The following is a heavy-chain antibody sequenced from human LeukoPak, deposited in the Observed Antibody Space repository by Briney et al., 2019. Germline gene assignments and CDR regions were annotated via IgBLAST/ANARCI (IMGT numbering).Heavy chain of an antibody. V-gene: IGHV3-21*05. Sequence: AGGSLRLSCAASGFILNSYPMNWVRQTPGKGLEWIAYIGSGSSDIYYTDSVKGRLTVSSDNAKNSLFLQVNSLRDEDTGVYYCARDTRNWADYWGQGTLVTVSS. J-gene: IGHJ4*02. CDR1: GFILNSYP. CDR3: ARDTRNWADY. CDR2: IGSGSSDI. D-gene: IGHD7-27*01.